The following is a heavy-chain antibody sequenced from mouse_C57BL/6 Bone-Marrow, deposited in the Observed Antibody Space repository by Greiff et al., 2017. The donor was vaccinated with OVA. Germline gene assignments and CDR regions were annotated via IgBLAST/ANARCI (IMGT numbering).Heavy chain of an antibody. V-gene: IGHV1-54*01. J-gene: IGHJ3*01. Sequence: QVQLQQSGAELVRPGTSVKVSCKASGYAFTNYLIEWVKQRPGQGLEWIGVINPGSGGTNYNEKFKGKATLTADKSSSTAYMQRSSLTSEDSAVYFCARREAYWGQGTLVTVSA. CDR3: ARREAY. CDR2: INPGSGGT. CDR1: GYAFTNYL.